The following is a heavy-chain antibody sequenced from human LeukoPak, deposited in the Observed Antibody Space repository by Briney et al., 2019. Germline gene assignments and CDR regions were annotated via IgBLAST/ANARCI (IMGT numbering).Heavy chain of an antibody. CDR2: IKEDGSQK. CDR3: ATKQWLAPPPDS. V-gene: IGHV3-7*01. Sequence: GGSLRLSCAASGFTFSSYWMSWVRQAPGKGLEWVANIKEDGSQKYYGDSVKGRFTISRDNAKNSLYLQMNSLRAEDTAVYYCATKQWLAPPPDSWGQGTPVTVSS. J-gene: IGHJ4*02. D-gene: IGHD6-19*01. CDR1: GFTFSSYW.